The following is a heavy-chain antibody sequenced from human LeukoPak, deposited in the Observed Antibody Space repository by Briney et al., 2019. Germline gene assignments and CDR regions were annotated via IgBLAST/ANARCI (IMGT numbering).Heavy chain of an antibody. CDR1: GGTFSSNG. J-gene: IGHJ4*02. V-gene: IGHV1-69*05. Sequence: SVKVSCKASGGTFSSNGINWVRQAPGQGLEWMGRIIPIFGTANYAQKFQGRVTITTDESTNTAHMGLTSLTSEGTAVYYCARGITFYYDNNGYSAFDYWGQGTLVTVSS. D-gene: IGHD3-22*01. CDR3: ARGITFYYDNNGYSAFDY. CDR2: IIPIFGTA.